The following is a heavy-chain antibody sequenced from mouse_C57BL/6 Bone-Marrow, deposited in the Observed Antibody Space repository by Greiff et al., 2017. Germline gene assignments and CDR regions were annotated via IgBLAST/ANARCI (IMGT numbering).Heavy chain of an antibody. Sequence: EVQRVESGGGLVQPGGSLSLSCAASGFTFTDYYMSWVRQPPGKALEWLGFIRNKANGYTTEYSASVKGRFTISRDNSQSILYLQMNALRAEDSATYYCARYTFYYYGSYWGQGTTLTVSS. D-gene: IGHD1-1*01. CDR2: IRNKANGYTT. V-gene: IGHV7-3*01. J-gene: IGHJ2*01. CDR1: GFTFTDYY. CDR3: ARYTFYYYGSY.